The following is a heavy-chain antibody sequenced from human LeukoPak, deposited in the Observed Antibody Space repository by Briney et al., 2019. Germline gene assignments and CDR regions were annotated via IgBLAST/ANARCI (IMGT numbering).Heavy chain of an antibody. D-gene: IGHD3-22*01. CDR1: GFTFSSYA. CDR2: ISGSGGST. J-gene: IGHJ4*02. CDR3: AKRAESYDSSGYYIDY. V-gene: IGHV3-23*01. Sequence: GGSLRLSCAASGFTFSSYAMSWVRQAPGKGLEWVSAISGSGGSTYYADSVKGRFTISRDNSKNTLYLQMNSLRAEDTAVYYCAKRAESYDSSGYYIDYWGQGTLVTVSS.